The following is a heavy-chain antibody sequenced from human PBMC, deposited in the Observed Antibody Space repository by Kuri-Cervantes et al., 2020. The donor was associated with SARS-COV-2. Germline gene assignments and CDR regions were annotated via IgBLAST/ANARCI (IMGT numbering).Heavy chain of an antibody. J-gene: IGHJ5*02. D-gene: IGHD3-22*01. CDR3: ARVTVTMIVGGYWFDL. V-gene: IGHV3-53*01. CDR2: IYTGGDT. CDR1: GITVNSNY. Sequence: GESLKISCAASGITVNSNYMSWVRQAPGKGLEWVSIIYTGGDTYYADSVKGRFTIARDISKNTLYLQLNSLKNEDTAVYYCARVTVTMIVGGYWFDLWGQGTLGTVSS.